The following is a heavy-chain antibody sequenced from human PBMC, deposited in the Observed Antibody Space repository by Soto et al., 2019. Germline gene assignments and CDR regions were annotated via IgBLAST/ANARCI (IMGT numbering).Heavy chain of an antibody. CDR3: XXXXXXXXXXXXXVDF. V-gene: IGHV3-23*01. CDR1: GFTFNNYA. J-gene: IGHJ4*02. CDR2: ISGGGDTT. Sequence: EVQLLDSGGGLVQPGGSLRLSCAASGFTFNNYAMTWVRQAPGKGLEWVSAISGGGDTTSYADSVKGRFTVSRDGSKXXXXXXXXXXXXXXXXXXXXXXXXXXXXXXXXXVDFWGQGTLVTVSS.